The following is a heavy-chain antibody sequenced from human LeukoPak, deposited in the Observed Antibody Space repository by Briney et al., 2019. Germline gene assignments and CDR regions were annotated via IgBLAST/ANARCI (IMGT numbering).Heavy chain of an antibody. CDR3: AAGRPYSLLDY. D-gene: IGHD5-18*01. V-gene: IGHV1-24*01. CDR2: FDVIDSET. CDR1: GSSLSELS. J-gene: IGHJ4*02. Sequence: ASVKVSCTVSGSSLSELSLYWVRQAPGKGLEWMGGFDVIDSETFYAQKFRGRVTMTEDSSTDTAYMVLRSLTSDDTALYYCAAGRPYSLLDYWGQGTLVTVSS.